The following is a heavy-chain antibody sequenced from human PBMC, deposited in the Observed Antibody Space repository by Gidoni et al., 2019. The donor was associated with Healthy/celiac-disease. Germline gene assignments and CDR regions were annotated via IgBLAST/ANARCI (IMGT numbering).Heavy chain of an antibody. CDR2: IYNSGST. CDR1: GGSIRRISYY. J-gene: IGHJ4*02. Sequence: QLQLQESGPGLVKPSETLSLTCTVSGGSIRRISYYWGWIRQPPGKGLEWIGSIYNSGSTYYNPSLKSRVTISVDTSKNQFSLKLSSVTAADTAVYYCASFLGGGLGLSPYDYWGQGTLVTVSS. CDR3: ASFLGGGLGLSPYDY. V-gene: IGHV4-39*01. D-gene: IGHD3-16*02.